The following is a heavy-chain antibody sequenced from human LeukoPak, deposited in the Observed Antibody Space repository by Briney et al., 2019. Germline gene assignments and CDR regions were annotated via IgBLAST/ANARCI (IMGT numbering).Heavy chain of an antibody. V-gene: IGHV3-9*03. CDR3: AKEAAGNKGFDP. D-gene: IGHD6-13*01. Sequence: PGGSLRLSCAASGFTFDDYAMHWVRQAPGKGLEWVSGISWNSGSIGYADSVKGRFTISRDNAKNSPYLQMNSLRAEDMALYYCAKEAAGNKGFDPWGQGTLVTVSS. J-gene: IGHJ5*02. CDR2: ISWNSGSI. CDR1: GFTFDDYA.